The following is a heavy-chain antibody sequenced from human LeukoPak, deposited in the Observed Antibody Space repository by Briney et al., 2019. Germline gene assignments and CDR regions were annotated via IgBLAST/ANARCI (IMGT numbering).Heavy chain of an antibody. V-gene: IGHV3-49*04. CDR3: ARGEYCTTSICYGLYYFDY. J-gene: IGHJ4*02. Sequence: GGSLRLSCTASGFTVGDYAMTWVRQAPGKGLEWVGFIRSKAYGGTTEYAASVKGRFTISRDDSKAIGYLQMNSLKTEDTAVYYCARGEYCTTSICYGLYYFDYWGQGTLVTVSS. CDR1: GFTVGDYA. D-gene: IGHD2-2*01. CDR2: IRSKAYGGTT.